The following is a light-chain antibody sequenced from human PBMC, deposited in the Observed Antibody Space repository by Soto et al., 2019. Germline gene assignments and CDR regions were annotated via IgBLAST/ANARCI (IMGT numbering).Light chain of an antibody. CDR2: EGT. V-gene: IGLV2-23*01. CDR1: SRDVGSYTL. Sequence: QSALTQPASVSGSPGQSITISCTATSRDVGSYTLVSWYQQRPDKAPKLIIYEGTKRPSGVSNRFSGSKSGNTASLTISGLQADDEADYYCCSNPGSGTWVFGGGTKLTVL. J-gene: IGLJ2*01. CDR3: CSNPGSGTWV.